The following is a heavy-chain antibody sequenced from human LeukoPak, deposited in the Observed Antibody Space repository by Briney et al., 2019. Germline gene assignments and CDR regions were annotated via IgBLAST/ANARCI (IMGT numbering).Heavy chain of an antibody. CDR2: INHSGST. J-gene: IGHJ4*02. V-gene: IGHV4-34*01. CDR1: GESFSGHY. CDR3: ARHKPTGSYPLEL. D-gene: IGHD3-10*01. Sequence: SETLSLTCAVYGESFSGHYWSWIRQPPGKGLEWIGEINHSGSTNYNPTLKSRVSISVDTSKNQFSLKMRSVTAADTAVYYCARHKPTGSYPLELWGQGTLVTVSS.